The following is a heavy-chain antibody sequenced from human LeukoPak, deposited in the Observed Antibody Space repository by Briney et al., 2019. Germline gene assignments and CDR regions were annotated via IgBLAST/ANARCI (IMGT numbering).Heavy chain of an antibody. D-gene: IGHD3-3*01. V-gene: IGHV3-23*01. CDR2: LSGSGGYT. CDR1: GFTFSNYW. CDR3: AKDLRGYYDLEAFFDY. Sequence: GGSLRLSCAASGFTFSNYWMSWVRQAPGKGLEWVSGLSGSGGYTYYADSVKGRFTISRDNSNNTLYLQMNSLRAEDTAIYYCAKDLRGYYDLEAFFDYWGQGTLVTVSS. J-gene: IGHJ4*02.